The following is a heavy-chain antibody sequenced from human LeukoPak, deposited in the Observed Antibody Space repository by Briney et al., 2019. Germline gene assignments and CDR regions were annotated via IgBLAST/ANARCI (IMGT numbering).Heavy chain of an antibody. Sequence: SETLSLTCTVSGGSISSGGYYWSWIRQHRGKGLEWIVYIYYSGSTYYNPSLKSRFTISVYTSKNQFSLKLSSVTAADTAVYYCARAGYCSSTSCPNWFDPWGQGTLVTVSS. D-gene: IGHD2-2*01. CDR2: IYYSGST. J-gene: IGHJ5*02. CDR3: ARAGYCSSTSCPNWFDP. V-gene: IGHV4-31*03. CDR1: GGSISSGGYY.